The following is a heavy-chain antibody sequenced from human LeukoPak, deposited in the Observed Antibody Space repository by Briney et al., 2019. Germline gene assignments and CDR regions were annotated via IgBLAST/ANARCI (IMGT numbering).Heavy chain of an antibody. V-gene: IGHV4-59*01. CDR1: GGSINTYY. CDR2: IYYSGTT. D-gene: IGHD3-16*01. Sequence: SETLSLTCSVSGGSINTYYWTWIRLSPGKGLDWIGYIYYSGTTTYNPSFKSRVSMSVDTSRNQCSLRLSSVTAADTAIYYCARGTVQMGMGERFFDFWGQGTLVTVSS. J-gene: IGHJ4*02. CDR3: ARGTVQMGMGERFFDF.